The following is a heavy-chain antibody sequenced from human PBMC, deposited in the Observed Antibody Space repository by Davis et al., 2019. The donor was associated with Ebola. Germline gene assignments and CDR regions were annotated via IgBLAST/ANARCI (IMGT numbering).Heavy chain of an antibody. CDR1: GYTFTSYG. CDR2: ISAYNGNT. Sequence: ASVKVSCKASGYTFTSYGISWVRQAPGQGLEWMGWISAYNGNTNYAQKLQGRVTMTRNTSISTAYMELSSLRSEDTAVYYCARGPQLLNYDFWSGYYSWFDPWGQGTLVTVSS. D-gene: IGHD3-3*01. J-gene: IGHJ5*02. CDR3: ARGPQLLNYDFWSGYYSWFDP. V-gene: IGHV1-18*01.